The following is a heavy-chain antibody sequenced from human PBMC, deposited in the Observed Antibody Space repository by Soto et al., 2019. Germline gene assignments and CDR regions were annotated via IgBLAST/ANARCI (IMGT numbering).Heavy chain of an antibody. Sequence: SQTLSLTCAISGDSVSSDSATWNWIRQSPSRDLEWLGRTYYRSKWYNDYAVSVKSRIAITPDTSKNQFSLKLSSVTAADTAVYYCARALILTGYYIHDAFDIWGQGTMVTVSS. CDR2: TYYRSKWYN. CDR3: ARALILTGYYIHDAFDI. D-gene: IGHD3-9*01. V-gene: IGHV6-1*01. J-gene: IGHJ3*02. CDR1: GDSVSSDSAT.